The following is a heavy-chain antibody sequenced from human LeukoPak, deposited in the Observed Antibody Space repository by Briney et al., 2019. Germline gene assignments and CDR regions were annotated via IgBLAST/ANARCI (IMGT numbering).Heavy chain of an antibody. CDR1: GFSVSNNY. V-gene: IGHV3-66*01. J-gene: IGHJ4*02. Sequence: GGSLRLSCAASGFSVSNNYMSWVRQAPGKGLEWVSIMYSGGSTYYADSVKGRFTISRDHAKNTLYLQMNSLRAEDTAVYYCARAVASSWFAYWGQGTLVTVSS. D-gene: IGHD6-13*01. CDR3: ARAVASSWFAY. CDR2: MYSGGST.